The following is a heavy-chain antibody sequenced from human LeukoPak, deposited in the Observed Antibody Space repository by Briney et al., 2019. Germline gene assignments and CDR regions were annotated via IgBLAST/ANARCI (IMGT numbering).Heavy chain of an antibody. CDR1: GGSFSGYY. J-gene: IGHJ5*02. V-gene: IGHV4-34*01. CDR2: INHSGST. Sequence: PSETLSLTCAVYGGSFSGYYWSWIRQPPGKGLEWIGEINHSGSTNYNPSLKSRVTISVDTSKNQFSLKLSSVTAADTAVYYCARQGSDYWFDPWGQGTLVTVSS. CDR3: ARQGSDYWFDP. D-gene: IGHD2-21*02.